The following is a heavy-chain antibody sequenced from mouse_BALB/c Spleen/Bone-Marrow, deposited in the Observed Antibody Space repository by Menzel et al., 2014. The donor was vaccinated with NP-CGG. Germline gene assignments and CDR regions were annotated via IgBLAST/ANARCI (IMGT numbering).Heavy chain of an antibody. J-gene: IGHJ4*01. Sequence: VQLQQSGAELVKPGASVKLSCKASGHTFTEYIIHWVKQRSGQGLEWIGWFYPGSGSIKYNEKFKDKATLTADKSSSAVYMELSRLTSEDSAVYFCARHEDYGSSYYYAMDHWGQGTSVTVSS. CDR3: ARHEDYGSSYYYAMDH. CDR2: FYPGSGSI. CDR1: GHTFTEYI. V-gene: IGHV1-62-2*01. D-gene: IGHD1-1*01.